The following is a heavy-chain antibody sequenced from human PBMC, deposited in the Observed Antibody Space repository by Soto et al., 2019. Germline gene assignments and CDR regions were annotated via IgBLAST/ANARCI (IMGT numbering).Heavy chain of an antibody. CDR3: AREGSGAAAGTWFDP. CDR2: MNPNSGNT. V-gene: IGHV1-8*01. J-gene: IGHJ5*02. CDR1: GYTFTSYD. D-gene: IGHD6-13*01. Sequence: ASVMVSCKASGYTFTSYDINWVRQATGQGLEWMGWMNPNSGNTGYAQKFQGRVTMTRDTSISTAYMGLSSLRSEDTAVYYCAREGSGAAAGTWFDPWGQGTLVTVSS.